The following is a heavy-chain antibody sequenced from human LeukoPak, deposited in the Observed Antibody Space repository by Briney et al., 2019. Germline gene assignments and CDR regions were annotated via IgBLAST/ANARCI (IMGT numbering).Heavy chain of an antibody. CDR2: ISSSGSTI. CDR3: ARAYSSSWPMYYYYGMDV. D-gene: IGHD6-13*01. Sequence: GGSLRLSCAASGFTFSSYEMNWVRQAPGKGLEWVSYISSSGSTIYYADSVKGRFTISGDNAKNSLYLQMNSLRAEDTAVYYCARAYSSSWPMYYYYGMDVWGQGTTVTVSS. CDR1: GFTFSSYE. V-gene: IGHV3-48*03. J-gene: IGHJ6*02.